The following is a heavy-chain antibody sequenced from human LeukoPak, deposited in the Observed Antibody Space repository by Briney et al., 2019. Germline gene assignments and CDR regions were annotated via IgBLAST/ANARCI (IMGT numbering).Heavy chain of an antibody. CDR1: GGSISNYY. CDR2: IYYSGST. V-gene: IGHV4-59*01. J-gene: IGHJ4*02. Sequence: SETLSLTCTVSGGSISNYYWSWIRQPPGKGLEWIGYIYYSGSTNYNPSLKSRVTISVDTSKNQFSLKLSSVTAADTAVYYCARDPGSSGYYDYWGQGTLVTVSS. CDR3: ARDPGSSGYYDY. D-gene: IGHD3-22*01.